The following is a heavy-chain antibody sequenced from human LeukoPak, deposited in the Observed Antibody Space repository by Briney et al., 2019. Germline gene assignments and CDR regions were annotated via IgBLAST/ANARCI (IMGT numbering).Heavy chain of an antibody. CDR3: AKDSEAIRIPAASDY. D-gene: IGHD2-2*01. CDR2: ITGSDGNP. V-gene: IGHV3-23*01. J-gene: IGHJ4*02. CDR1: GFTFSTYV. Sequence: GSLRLSCAASGFTFSTYVMNWVRQAPGMGLEWHSGITGSDGNPYYADSVKGRFTISRDNAKSTLYLQMNSLRAEDTAVYYCAKDSEAIRIPAASDYWGQGTLVTVSS.